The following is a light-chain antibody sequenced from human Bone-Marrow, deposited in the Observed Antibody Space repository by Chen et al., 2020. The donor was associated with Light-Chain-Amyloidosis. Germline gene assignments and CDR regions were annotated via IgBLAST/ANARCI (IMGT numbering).Light chain of an antibody. CDR2: RDT. V-gene: IGLV3-25*03. CDR3: QAADSSGTHEVI. J-gene: IGLJ2*01. Sequence: YELTQPPSVSVSPGQTARITCSGDDLPTKYAYWYQQKPGQAPGLVIHRDTERPSGISERFSGSSAGTTSTFTISGVQAEDEADYHCQAADSSGTHEVIFGGGTKLTVL. CDR1: DLPTKY.